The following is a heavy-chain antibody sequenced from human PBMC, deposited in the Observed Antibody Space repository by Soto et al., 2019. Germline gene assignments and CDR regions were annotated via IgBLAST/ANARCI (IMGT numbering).Heavy chain of an antibody. CDR3: ASRFYDSSGYYPYYYYGMDV. D-gene: IGHD3-22*01. CDR1: GFTFASFA. CDR2: ISSSSSYI. V-gene: IGHV3-21*01. J-gene: IGHJ6*02. Sequence: EVQLLESGGGLAQPGGSLRLSCAASGFTFASFAMSWVRQAPGKGLEWVSDISSSSSYIYYADSVKGRFTISRDNAKNSLYLQMNSLRAEDTAVYYCASRFYDSSGYYPYYYYGMDVWGQGTTVTVSS.